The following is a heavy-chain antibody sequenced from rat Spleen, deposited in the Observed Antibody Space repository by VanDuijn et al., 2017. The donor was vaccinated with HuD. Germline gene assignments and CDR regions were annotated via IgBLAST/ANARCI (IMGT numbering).Heavy chain of an antibody. CDR2: IWGNGNT. Sequence: QVQLKESGPGLVKPSLTLSLTCTVSGFSLSSYGVIWVRQPPGKGLEWMGVIWGNGNTNYNSALKSRLSISRDTSKSQVFLKMNKLHTEDTAMYCCARDYDDGYYPYWGQGVMVTVSS. CDR1: GFSLSSYG. D-gene: IGHD1-12*03. J-gene: IGHJ2*01. V-gene: IGHV2-13*01. CDR3: ARDYDDGYYPY.